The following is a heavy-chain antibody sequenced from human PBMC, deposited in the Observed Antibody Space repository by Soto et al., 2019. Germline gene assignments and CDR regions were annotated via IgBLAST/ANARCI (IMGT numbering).Heavy chain of an antibody. CDR1: GFTFSSYG. V-gene: IGHV3-33*01. CDR3: ARDRYYYDSSGYYLKSDYYYYYGMDV. CDR2: IWYDGSNK. D-gene: IGHD3-22*01. Sequence: QVQLVESGGGVVQPGRSLRLSCAASGFTFSSYGMHWVRQAPGKGLEWVAGIWYDGSNKYYADSVKGRFTISRDNYKHRLYLQRTGLRAEDTAVYYCARDRYYYDSSGYYLKSDYYYYYGMDVWGQGTTVTVFS. J-gene: IGHJ6*02.